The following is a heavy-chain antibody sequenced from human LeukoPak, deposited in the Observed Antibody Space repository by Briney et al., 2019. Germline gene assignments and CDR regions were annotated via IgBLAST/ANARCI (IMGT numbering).Heavy chain of an antibody. CDR2: VSHSGST. CDR1: GYSISSDYY. CDR3: ASLTTADAFDI. V-gene: IGHV4-38-2*02. J-gene: IGHJ3*02. Sequence: PSETLSLTCTVSGYSISSDYYWGWIRQPPGKGLEWIASVSHSGSTYYNPSLKSRVTISVDTSKNQFSLKLSSVTAADTAVFYCASLTTADAFDIWGQGTMVTVSS. D-gene: IGHD3-22*01.